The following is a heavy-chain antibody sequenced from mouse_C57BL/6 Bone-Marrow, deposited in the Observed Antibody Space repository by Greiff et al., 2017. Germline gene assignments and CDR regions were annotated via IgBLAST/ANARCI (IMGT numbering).Heavy chain of an antibody. V-gene: IGHV2-5*01. CDR1: GFSLTSYG. J-gene: IGHJ1*03. CDR3: AKTGYGSSYDWYFDV. D-gene: IGHD1-1*01. Sequence: QVQLKESGPGLVQPSQSLSITCTVSGFSLTSYGVHWVRQSPGKGLEWLGVIWRGGSTDYNAAFMSRLSITKDNSKSQVFFKMNSLQADDTAIYXGAKTGYGSSYDWYFDVWGTGTTVTVSS. CDR2: IWRGGST.